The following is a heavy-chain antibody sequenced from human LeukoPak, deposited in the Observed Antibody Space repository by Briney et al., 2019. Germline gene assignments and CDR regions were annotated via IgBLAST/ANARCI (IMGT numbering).Heavy chain of an antibody. CDR1: GYSFTSYW. J-gene: IGHJ4*02. D-gene: IGHD3-9*01. CDR2: IYPGDSDT. CDR3: ARPSSDILTGYYFDY. Sequence: GESLKISCKGSGYSFTSYWIGWGRQMPGKGLEWMVIIYPGDSDTRYSPSFQGQVTISADKSITTAYLQWSSLKASDTAMYYCARPSSDILTGYYFDYWGQGTLVTVSS. V-gene: IGHV5-51*01.